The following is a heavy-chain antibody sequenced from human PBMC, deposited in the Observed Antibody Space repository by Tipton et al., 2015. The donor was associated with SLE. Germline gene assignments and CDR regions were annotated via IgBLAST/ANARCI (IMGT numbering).Heavy chain of an antibody. V-gene: IGHV4-34*01. CDR1: DGSLSGYY. Sequence: TLSLTCTVFDGSLSGYYWAWLRQSPGKGLEWIGEISHDGGANYKPSLESRGTISLETSKNQFSLKLTSVTAADTAVYYCARDGGQRVISGTYDFYYYGLDVWGQGTTVTVPS. CDR3: ARDGGQRVISGTYDFYYYGLDV. D-gene: IGHD6-13*01. J-gene: IGHJ6*02. CDR2: ISHDGGA.